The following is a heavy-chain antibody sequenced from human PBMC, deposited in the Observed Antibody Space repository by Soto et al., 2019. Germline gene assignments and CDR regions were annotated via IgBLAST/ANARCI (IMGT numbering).Heavy chain of an antibody. J-gene: IGHJ4*02. Sequence: EVQLLESGGGLVQPGGSLRLSCAPSGFTFSSYGMSWVRQAPGKGLEWVSSISGSGGSTYYADSVKGRFTISRDNSENTLFLQMISLRAEDTAIYYCAKSFAASTGYWGQGTLVTVSS. V-gene: IGHV3-23*01. CDR2: ISGSGGST. CDR1: GFTFSSYG. CDR3: AKSFAASTGY. D-gene: IGHD7-27*01.